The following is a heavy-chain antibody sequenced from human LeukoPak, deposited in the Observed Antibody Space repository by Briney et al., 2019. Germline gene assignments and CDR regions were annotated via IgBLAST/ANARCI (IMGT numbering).Heavy chain of an antibody. CDR3: ASYSSGWFFDY. CDR1: GYTFTGYY. J-gene: IGHJ4*02. V-gene: IGHV1-2*02. D-gene: IGHD6-19*01. CDR2: INPDRGGT. Sequence: ASLRVSCKASGYTFTGYYMHWVRQAPGQGREWMGWINPDRGGTLYAQNFQGRVTMNRDTPISTAYMELSSLRSDDTAVYYCASYSSGWFFDYWGQGTLVTVSS.